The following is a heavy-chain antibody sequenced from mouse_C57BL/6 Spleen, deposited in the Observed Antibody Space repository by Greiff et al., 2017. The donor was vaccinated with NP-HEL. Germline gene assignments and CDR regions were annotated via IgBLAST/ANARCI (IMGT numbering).Heavy chain of an antibody. CDR3: ARSGRDSTGSVWFAY. V-gene: IGHV1-53*01. D-gene: IGHD3-2*02. J-gene: IGHJ3*01. CDR2: INPGNGGT. Sequence: VQLQQPGTELVKPGASVKLSCKASGYTFTSYWMHWVKQRPGQGLEWIGNINPGNGGTNYNEKFKSKATLTADKSSSTAYMQLSSLTSEDSAVYYCARSGRDSTGSVWFAYWGQGTPVTVSA. CDR1: GYTFTSYW.